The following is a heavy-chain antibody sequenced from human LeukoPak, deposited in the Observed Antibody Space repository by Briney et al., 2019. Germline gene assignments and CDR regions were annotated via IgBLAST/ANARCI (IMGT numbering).Heavy chain of an antibody. CDR3: LGYCSRSSCYGWGNDY. CDR1: GFIFSSYG. CDR2: ISGSGGNT. V-gene: IGHV3-23*01. D-gene: IGHD2-2*01. J-gene: IGHJ4*02. Sequence: PGGTLRLSCAASGFIFSSYGMGWVRQAPGKGLEWVSGISGSGGNTYSADSVKGRFTISRDNSKNTLYLQMNSLRAEDTAVYYCLGYCSRSSCYGWGNDYWGQGTLVTVSS.